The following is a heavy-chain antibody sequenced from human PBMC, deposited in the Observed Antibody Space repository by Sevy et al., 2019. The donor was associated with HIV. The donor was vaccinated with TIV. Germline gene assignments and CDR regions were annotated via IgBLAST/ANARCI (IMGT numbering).Heavy chain of an antibody. V-gene: IGHV3-30-3*01. CDR1: GFTFSSYA. Sequence: GGSLRLSCAASGFTFSSYAMHWVRQAPGKGLEWVADIIYDGSKKYYADSVKGRFTISRDNSKNTLYLLMNSLRAEDTAVYYCARDQHDYAGNVRTGWFDPWGQGTLVTVSS. D-gene: IGHD4-17*01. J-gene: IGHJ5*02. CDR3: ARDQHDYAGNVRTGWFDP. CDR2: IIYDGSKK.